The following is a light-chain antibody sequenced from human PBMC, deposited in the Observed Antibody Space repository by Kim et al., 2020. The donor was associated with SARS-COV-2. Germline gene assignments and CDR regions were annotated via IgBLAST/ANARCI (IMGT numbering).Light chain of an antibody. CDR2: DAS. V-gene: IGKV1-16*01. CDR3: QHRGIYPLT. CDR1: QGIRNY. Sequence: DIQMTQSPSSLSASVGDRVTITCRASQGIRNYFAWCQQKPGKAPKPLIYDASSLQSGVPSRFSGSGSGTDFTLTISALQPDDFAIYYCQHRGIYPLTFGGGTKVEIK. J-gene: IGKJ4*01.